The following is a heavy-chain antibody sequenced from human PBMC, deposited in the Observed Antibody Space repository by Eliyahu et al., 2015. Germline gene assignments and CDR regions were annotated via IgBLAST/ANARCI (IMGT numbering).Heavy chain of an antibody. J-gene: IGHJ3*02. CDR3: VKGDHGGYSHAFDI. D-gene: IGHD5-18*01. V-gene: IGHV3-30*18. Sequence: SGYGMHWVRQAPGKGLEWVAVISYDGSKKYHADSVYGRFTVSRDNSKNTLYLNMNSLRPEDTAVYYCVKGDHGGYSHAFDIWGQGTMVTVSS. CDR2: ISYDGSKK. CDR1: SGYG.